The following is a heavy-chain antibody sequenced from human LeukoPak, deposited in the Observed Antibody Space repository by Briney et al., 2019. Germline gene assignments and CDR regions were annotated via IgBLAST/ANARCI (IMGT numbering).Heavy chain of an antibody. CDR3: VRRGAREWLPKNIDY. D-gene: IGHD3-3*01. V-gene: IGHV4-39*06. J-gene: IGHJ4*02. CDR2: IYYSEST. CDR1: GGSISSSSYY. Sequence: SETLSLTCTVSGGSISSSSYYWGWIRQPPGKGLEWIGSIYYSESTYYNPTLKSRVTISVDTSKNQFPLKLRSVTAADTAVYYCVRRGAREWLPKNIDYWGQGTLVTVSS.